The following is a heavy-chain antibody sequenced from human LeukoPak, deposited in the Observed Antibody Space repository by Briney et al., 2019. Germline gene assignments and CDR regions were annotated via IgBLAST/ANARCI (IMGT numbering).Heavy chain of an antibody. CDR3: ARDGRFPRRTFDI. J-gene: IGHJ3*02. V-gene: IGHV4-59*01. Sequence: SETLSLTCAVSGGSISSYYWSWIRQPPGKGLEWIGYIYYSGSTNYNPSLKSRVTISVDTSKNQFSLKLSSVTAADTAVYYCARDGRFPRRTFDIWGQGTMVTVSS. CDR2: IYYSGST. CDR1: GGSISSYY. D-gene: IGHD3-3*01.